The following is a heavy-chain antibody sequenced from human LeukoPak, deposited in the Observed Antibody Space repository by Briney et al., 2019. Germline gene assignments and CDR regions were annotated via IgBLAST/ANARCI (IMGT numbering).Heavy chain of an antibody. D-gene: IGHD4-17*01. Sequence: PGGSLRLSCAASGFTFRSYWMSWVRQASGKGLEWVANINADGSEKYYEDSLKGRFTISRDNAKNSLYLQMNSLRAEDTAVYYCARYGYYYGMDVWGQGTTVTVSS. CDR3: ARYGYYYGMDV. CDR2: INADGSEK. CDR1: GFTFRSYW. V-gene: IGHV3-7*04. J-gene: IGHJ6*02.